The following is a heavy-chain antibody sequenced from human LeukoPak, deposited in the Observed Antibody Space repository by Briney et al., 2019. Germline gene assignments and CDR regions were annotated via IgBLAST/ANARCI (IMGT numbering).Heavy chain of an antibody. V-gene: IGHV4-59*11. CDR2: IYYSGST. D-gene: IGHD3-16*01. CDR3: ARQYYDYVWGTHPYYFDY. CDR1: GESISSHY. J-gene: IGHJ4*02. Sequence: SETLSLTCNVSGESISSHYWSWTRQSPGKGLEWIGSIYYSGSTHYNPSLKSRVSLSVDTSKNQFSLKLSSVTAADTAVYYCARQYYDYVWGTHPYYFDYWGQGTLVTVSS.